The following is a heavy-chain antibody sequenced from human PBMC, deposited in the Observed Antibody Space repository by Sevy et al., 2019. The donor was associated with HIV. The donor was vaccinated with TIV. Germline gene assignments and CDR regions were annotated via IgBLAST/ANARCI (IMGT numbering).Heavy chain of an antibody. CDR1: GFTFSSYS. Sequence: GGSLRLSCAASGFTFSSYSMNWVRQAPGKGLEWVSSISSSSSYIYYADSVKGRFTISRDNAKNSLYLQMNSLRAEDTAVYYCARDHEPGGDAFDIWGLGTMVTVSS. D-gene: IGHD3-10*01. J-gene: IGHJ3*02. V-gene: IGHV3-21*01. CDR2: ISSSSSYI. CDR3: ARDHEPGGDAFDI.